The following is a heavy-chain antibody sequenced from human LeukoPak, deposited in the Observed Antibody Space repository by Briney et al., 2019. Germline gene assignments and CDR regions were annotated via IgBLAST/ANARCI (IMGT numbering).Heavy chain of an antibody. CDR3: ARADCRTASCFLDN. Sequence: GGSLRLSCAASGFTFGVSTMTWVRQAPGKGLEWVSSISPSGTDMYFAQSLKGRFTISRDNTWGTVSLQMSSLRVDDTAVYYCARADCRTASCFLDNWGQGTLVTVSS. V-gene: IGHV3-21*01. J-gene: IGHJ4*02. CDR2: ISPSGTDM. CDR1: GFTFGVST. D-gene: IGHD2-2*01.